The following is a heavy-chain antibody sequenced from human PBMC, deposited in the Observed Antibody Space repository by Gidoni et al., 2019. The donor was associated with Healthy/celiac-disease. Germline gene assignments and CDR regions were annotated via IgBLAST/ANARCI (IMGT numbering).Heavy chain of an antibody. CDR2: ISSSSSYI. CDR1: GFTFSSSS. V-gene: IGHV3-21*01. Sequence: EVQLVESGGGLVKPGGSLSLSCAASGFTFSSSSMNWVRQAPGKGLEWVSAISSSSSYIYYADSVKGRFTISRDNAKNSLYLQMNSLRAEDTAVYYCATGITIFGVVDIYFDYWGQGTLVTVSS. CDR3: ATGITIFGVVDIYFDY. D-gene: IGHD3-3*01. J-gene: IGHJ4*02.